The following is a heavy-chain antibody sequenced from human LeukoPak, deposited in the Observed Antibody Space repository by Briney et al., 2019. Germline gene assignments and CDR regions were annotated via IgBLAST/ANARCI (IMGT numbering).Heavy chain of an antibody. J-gene: IGHJ4*02. CDR3: ARLGISGSSSWYFDY. CDR1: GGSISSSNW. Sequence: SETLSLTCAVSGGSISSSNWWSWVRQPPGKGLEWIGNIYYSGSTHYNPSLKSRVTISVDTSKNQFSLKLSSVTAADTAVYYCARLGISGSSSWYFDYWGQGTLVTVSS. V-gene: IGHV4-4*02. CDR2: IYYSGST. D-gene: IGHD6-13*01.